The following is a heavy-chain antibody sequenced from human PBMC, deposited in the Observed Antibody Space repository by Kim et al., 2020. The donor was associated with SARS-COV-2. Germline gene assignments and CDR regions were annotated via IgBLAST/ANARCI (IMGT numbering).Heavy chain of an antibody. J-gene: IGHJ3*02. CDR3: ARDDYGDYWTDAFDI. CDR1: GFTFSSYW. D-gene: IGHD4-17*01. CDR2: IKQDGSEK. V-gene: IGHV3-7*01. Sequence: GGSLRLSCAASGFTFSSYWMSWVRQAPGKGLEWVANIKQDGSEKYYVDSVKGRFTISRDNAKNSLYLQMNSLRAEDTAVYYCARDDYGDYWTDAFDIWGQGTMVTVSS.